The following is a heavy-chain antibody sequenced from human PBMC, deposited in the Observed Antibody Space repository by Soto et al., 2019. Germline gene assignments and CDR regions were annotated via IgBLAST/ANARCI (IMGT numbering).Heavy chain of an antibody. CDR2: INVDGNTI. J-gene: IGHJ1*01. V-gene: IGHV3-74*01. Sequence: EVQLVESGGGLVQPGGSLRLSCAASGFSFSTYWMYWVRQAPGKGLVWVSRINVDGNTINYADSVKGRFTVSRDNAKNTLYLQLTSLRAEDTAVYYCARDEGRQGPEYFHHWCQGNLVTVSS. CDR3: ARDEGRQGPEYFHH. CDR1: GFSFSTYW.